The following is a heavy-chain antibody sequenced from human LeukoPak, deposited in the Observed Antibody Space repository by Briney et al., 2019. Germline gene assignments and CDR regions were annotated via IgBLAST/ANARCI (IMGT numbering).Heavy chain of an antibody. Sequence: SETLSLTCSVSGGSISSYYWSWIRQPPGKGLEWIGYIYYSGSTNYNPSLRSRVTISVDTSKNQFSLKLSSVTTADTAVYYCARERSVAGSDAFDIWGQGTMVTVSS. CDR1: GGSISSYY. CDR2: IYYSGST. CDR3: ARERSVAGSDAFDI. J-gene: IGHJ3*02. V-gene: IGHV4-59*01. D-gene: IGHD6-19*01.